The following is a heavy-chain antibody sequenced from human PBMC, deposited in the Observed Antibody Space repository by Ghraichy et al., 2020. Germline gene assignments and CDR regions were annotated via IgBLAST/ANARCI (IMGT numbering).Heavy chain of an antibody. CDR3: ARPYSSGWPDYWYFDL. V-gene: IGHV4-59*08. CDR2: IYYSGST. Sequence: SETLSLTCTVSGGSISSYYWSWIRQPPGKGLEWIGYIYYSGSTNYNPSLKSRVTISVDTSKNQFSLKLSSVTAADTAVYYCARPYSSGWPDYWYFDLWGRGTLVTVSS. D-gene: IGHD6-19*01. J-gene: IGHJ2*01. CDR1: GGSISSYY.